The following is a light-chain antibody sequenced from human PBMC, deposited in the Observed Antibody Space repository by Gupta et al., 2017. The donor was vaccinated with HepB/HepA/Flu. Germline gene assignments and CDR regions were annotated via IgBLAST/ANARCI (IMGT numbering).Light chain of an antibody. Sequence: SSELPPPPSVSVSPGQTARLTCSVYALPKKYAYWYQQKPGQAPVLVIYKESERPSGIPERFSGSSSGTTVTLTISGVQAEEEADYYCQSADSSGTDVVFGGGTKLTVL. V-gene: IGLV3-25*02. CDR3: QSADSSGTDVV. J-gene: IGLJ2*01. CDR2: KES. CDR1: ALPKKY.